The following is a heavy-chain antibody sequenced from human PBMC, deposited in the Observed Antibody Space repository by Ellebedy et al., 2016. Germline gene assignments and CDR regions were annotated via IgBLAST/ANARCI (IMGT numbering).Heavy chain of an antibody. CDR2: VVGSGERT. D-gene: IGHD2-2*01. V-gene: IGHV3-66*02. CDR3: ASLQSYCISCELDV. J-gene: IGHJ6*02. CDR1: GLTLSDAW. Sequence: GESLKISCAASGLTLSDAWLNWVRQAPGQGLEWVSAVVGSGERTFYADSVKGRLTISRDNSKNTLHLQMNSLRAEDTAVYYCASLQSYCISCELDVWGQGTTVTVSS.